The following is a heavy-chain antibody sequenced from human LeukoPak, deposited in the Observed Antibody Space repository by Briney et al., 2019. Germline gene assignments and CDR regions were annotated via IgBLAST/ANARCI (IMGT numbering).Heavy chain of an antibody. CDR3: ARDIWSGYGGGSYRVNWFDP. Sequence: ASVKVSCKASGYTFTGYYVHWVRQAPGQGLEWMGWINPNRGVTNYAQNFQGRVTLTRDTSINTAYMELSSLTSDDTAVYYCARDIWSGYGGGSYRVNWFDPWGQGTLVTVSS. D-gene: IGHD3-16*02. J-gene: IGHJ5*02. CDR1: GYTFTGYY. V-gene: IGHV1-2*02. CDR2: INPNRGVT.